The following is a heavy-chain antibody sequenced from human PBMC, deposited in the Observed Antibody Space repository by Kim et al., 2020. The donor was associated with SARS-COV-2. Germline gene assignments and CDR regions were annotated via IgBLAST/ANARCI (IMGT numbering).Heavy chain of an antibody. CDR2: IKQHGSEK. Sequence: GGSLRLSCAASGFTFDTNWMSWVRQAPGKGLEWVANIKQHGSEKYYVDSVEGRFTISRDNAKNSLYLQMDSLRAEDTAVYYCAREGARIYCSTSTCLNRFDPWGQGTLVTVSS. CDR3: AREGARIYCSTSTCLNRFDP. CDR1: GFTFDTNW. D-gene: IGHD2-2*01. J-gene: IGHJ5*02. V-gene: IGHV3-7*03.